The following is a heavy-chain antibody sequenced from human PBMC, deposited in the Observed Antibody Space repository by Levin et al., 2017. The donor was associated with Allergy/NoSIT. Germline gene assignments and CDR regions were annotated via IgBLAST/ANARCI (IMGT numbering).Heavy chain of an antibody. CDR2: IYYTGSS. V-gene: IGHV4-39*02. Sequence: PSETLSLTCTVSGGSIISTNYYWGWIRQPPGRGREWIGSIYYTGSSHYNPSLQSRVTISVDTSKDHLSLNLGSVTGADPAVYYCARSSSLEWFDPWGQGTLFTVSS. CDR3: ARSSSLEWFDP. D-gene: IGHD3-3*01. J-gene: IGHJ5*02. CDR1: GGSIISTNYY.